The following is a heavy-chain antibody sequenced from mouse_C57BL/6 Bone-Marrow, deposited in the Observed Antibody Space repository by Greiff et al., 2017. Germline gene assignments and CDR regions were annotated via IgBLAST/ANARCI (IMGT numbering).Heavy chain of an antibody. CDR3: AGSSVYYYAMDY. J-gene: IGHJ4*01. CDR2: IHPNSGST. CDR1: GYTFTSYW. Sequence: QVQLQQPGAELVKPGASVKLSCKASGYTFTSYWMHWVKQRPGQGLEWIGMIHPNSGSTNYNEKFKSKATLTVDKSSSTAYMQLSSLTSEDSAVYYCAGSSVYYYAMDYWGQGTSVTVSS. V-gene: IGHV1-64*01. D-gene: IGHD1-1*01.